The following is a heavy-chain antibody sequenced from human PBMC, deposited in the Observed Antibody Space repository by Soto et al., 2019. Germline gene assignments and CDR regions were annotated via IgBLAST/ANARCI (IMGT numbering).Heavy chain of an antibody. CDR3: ARGPTDYYDNSANYFLDY. CDR1: GYTFITYG. D-gene: IGHD3-22*01. Sequence: QVQLVQSGAEVKKPGASVKVSCKASGYTFITYGVSWVRQAPGQGLDWLGCISTYNGNTRYAERLQGRVTMTTDTTTNTAYMELRNLRSDDTAVYYCARGPTDYYDNSANYFLDYWGQGTLVTVSS. V-gene: IGHV1-18*01. CDR2: ISTYNGNT. J-gene: IGHJ4*02.